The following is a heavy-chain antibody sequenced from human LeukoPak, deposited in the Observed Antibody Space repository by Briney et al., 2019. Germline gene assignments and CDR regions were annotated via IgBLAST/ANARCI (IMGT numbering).Heavy chain of an antibody. J-gene: IGHJ4*02. CDR2: IYSGGTT. CDR1: GFTVSSNY. Sequence: GGSLRLSCAASGFTVSSNYMSWVRQAPGKGLEWVSVIYSGGTTYYADSVKGRFTISRDNSKNTLYLQMNSLRAEDTAVYYCARSKVGGYFDYWGQGTLDTVSS. D-gene: IGHD4-23*01. V-gene: IGHV3-66*01. CDR3: ARSKVGGYFDY.